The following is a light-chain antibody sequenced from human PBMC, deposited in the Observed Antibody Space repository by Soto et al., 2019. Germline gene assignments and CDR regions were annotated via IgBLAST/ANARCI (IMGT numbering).Light chain of an antibody. V-gene: IGKV3-15*01. CDR2: GAS. Sequence: EIVMTQSPATLPVSPGERVTLSCRASQSVSSNLAWYQQRPGQTPRLLISGASTRATGIPGRFSGSGSGTEFTLTISSLQSEDFALYYCQQYNSWPLITFGQGTQLEIK. CDR3: QQYNSWPLIT. CDR1: QSVSSN. J-gene: IGKJ5*01.